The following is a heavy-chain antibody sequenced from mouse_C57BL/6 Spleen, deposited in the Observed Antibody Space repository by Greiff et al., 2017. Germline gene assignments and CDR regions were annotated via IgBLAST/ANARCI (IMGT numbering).Heavy chain of an antibody. CDR3: ARLNTTVVADWYFDV. J-gene: IGHJ1*03. CDR1: GYTFTDYN. D-gene: IGHD1-1*01. Sequence: EVQLQQSGPELVKPGASVKIPCKASGYTFTDYNMDWVKQSHGKSLEWIGDINPNNGGTIYNQKFKGKATLTVDKSSSTAYMELRSLTSEDTAVYYCARLNTTVVADWYFDVWGTGTTVTVSS. V-gene: IGHV1-18*01. CDR2: INPNNGGT.